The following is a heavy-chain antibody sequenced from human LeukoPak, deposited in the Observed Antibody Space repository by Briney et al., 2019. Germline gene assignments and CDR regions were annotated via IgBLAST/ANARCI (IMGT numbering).Heavy chain of an antibody. J-gene: IGHJ3*02. CDR1: GGSISSYY. D-gene: IGHD3-9*01. CDR2: IYYSGST. CDR3: ARLGYDILTGYYKGAFDI. V-gene: IGHV4-59*01. Sequence: SETLSLTCTVSGGSISSYYWSWIRQPPGKGLEWIGYIYYSGSTNYNHSLKSRVTISVDTSKNQFSLKLSSVPAADTAVYYRARLGYDILTGYYKGAFDIWGQGTMVTVSS.